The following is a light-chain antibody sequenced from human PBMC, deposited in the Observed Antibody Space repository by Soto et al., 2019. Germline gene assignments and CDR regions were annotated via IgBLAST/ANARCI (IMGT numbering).Light chain of an antibody. V-gene: IGKV3-11*01. CDR2: DSS. CDR3: QQRSNWPWT. J-gene: IGKJ1*01. CDR1: QSVSSY. Sequence: EIVLTQSPATLSLSPGERATLTCRASQSVSSYFAWYQQKPGQAPRLLIYDSSSRAPGIQARFSASESGTDFTLTISSLEPEDFAVYYCQQRSNWPWTFGQGTKVEVK.